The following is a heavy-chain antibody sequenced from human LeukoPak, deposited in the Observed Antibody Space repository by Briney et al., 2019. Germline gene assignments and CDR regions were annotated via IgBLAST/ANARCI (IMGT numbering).Heavy chain of an antibody. CDR3: VSFGSARPYYYYMDV. CDR1: GFTFSSYS. Sequence: GGSLRLSCAASGFTFSSYSMNWVRQAPGKGLEWLSYISGGGSSIHYTDSLKGRFTISRDNAKNTLYLQMNSLRAEDTAVYYCVSFGSARPYYYYMDVWGKGTTVTVSS. CDR2: ISGGGSSI. J-gene: IGHJ6*03. D-gene: IGHD6-6*01. V-gene: IGHV3-48*04.